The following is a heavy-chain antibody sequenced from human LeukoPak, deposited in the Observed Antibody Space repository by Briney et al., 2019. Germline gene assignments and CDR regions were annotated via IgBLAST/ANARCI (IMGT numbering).Heavy chain of an antibody. J-gene: IGHJ6*03. V-gene: IGHV4-59*01. CDR2: IYYSGST. CDR1: GGSISSYY. Sequence: SEALSLTCTVSGGSISSYYWSWIRQPPGKGLEWIGYIYYSGSTNYNPSLKSRVTISVDTSKNQFSLKLSSVTAADTAVYYCTRGSIAYYYMDVWGKGTTVTISS. D-gene: IGHD3-22*01. CDR3: TRGSIAYYYMDV.